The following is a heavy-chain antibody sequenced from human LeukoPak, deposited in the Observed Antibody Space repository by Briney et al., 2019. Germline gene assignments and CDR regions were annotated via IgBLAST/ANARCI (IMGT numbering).Heavy chain of an antibody. Sequence: SETLSLTCAVYGGSFSGYYWSWIRQPPGKGLEWIGEINHSGSTNYNPSLKSRVTISVDTSKNQFSLKLSSVTAADTAEYYCARGLRGYCSSTSCKGGFDPWGQGTLVTVSS. J-gene: IGHJ5*02. CDR3: ARGLRGYCSSTSCKGGFDP. CDR2: INHSGST. CDR1: GGSFSGYY. D-gene: IGHD2-2*01. V-gene: IGHV4-34*01.